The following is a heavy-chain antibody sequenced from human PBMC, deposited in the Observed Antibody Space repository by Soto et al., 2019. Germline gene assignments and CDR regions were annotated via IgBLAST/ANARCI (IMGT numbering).Heavy chain of an antibody. J-gene: IGHJ4*02. CDR2: IKSETDGGTT. Sequence: EVQLVEAGGGAGKPGGSLRLSCAASGFPFTNAWMSWVRQAPGGGLEWVARIKSETDGGTTAYAAPVEGRFTISRDDSSNTLDLQMNSLKTEDTGVYYCTAYDYIWGHHRYRWAYWGQGALVTVSS. V-gene: IGHV3-15*01. D-gene: IGHD3-16*02. CDR1: GFPFTNAW. CDR3: TAYDYIWGHHRYRWAY.